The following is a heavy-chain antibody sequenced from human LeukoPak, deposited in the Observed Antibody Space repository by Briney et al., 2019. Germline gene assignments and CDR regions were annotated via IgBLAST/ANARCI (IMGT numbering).Heavy chain of an antibody. J-gene: IGHJ4*02. V-gene: IGHV4-34*01. CDR2: INHSGST. Sequence: SETLSLTCAVYGGSFSGYYWSWIRQPPGKGLEWIGEINHSGSTNYNPSLKSRVTISVDTSKNQFSLKLSSVTAADTAVYYCARGTVVQAAASYPGYYFDYWGQGTLVTVSS. CDR3: ARGTVVQAAASYPGYYFDY. CDR1: GGSFSGYY. D-gene: IGHD2-2*01.